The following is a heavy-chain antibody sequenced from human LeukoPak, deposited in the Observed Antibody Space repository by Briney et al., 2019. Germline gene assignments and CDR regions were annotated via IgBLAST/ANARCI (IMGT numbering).Heavy chain of an antibody. V-gene: IGHV1-2*02. D-gene: IGHD2-21*01. CDR2: INPNSGGT. CDR1: GYTFTGYY. J-gene: IGHJ4*02. Sequence: GASVKVSCKASGYTFTGYYMHWVRQAPGQGLEWMGWINPNSGGTNYAQKFQGRVTMTRDMSTSTVYMELSSLRSEDTAVYYCARALLARGFDYWGQGTLVTVSS. CDR3: ARALLARGFDY.